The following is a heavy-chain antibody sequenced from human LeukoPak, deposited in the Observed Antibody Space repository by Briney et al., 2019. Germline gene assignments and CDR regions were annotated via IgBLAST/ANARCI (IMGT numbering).Heavy chain of an antibody. Sequence: GRSLRLSCAASGFTFSSYGMHWVRQAPGKGLEWVAVISYDGSNKYYADSVKGRFTISRDNSKNTLYLQMNSLRAEDTAVYYCARLGYSSNWFSWLDYWGQGTLVTVSS. V-gene: IGHV3-30*03. CDR2: ISYDGSNK. J-gene: IGHJ4*02. D-gene: IGHD6-13*01. CDR3: ARLGYSSNWFSWLDY. CDR1: GFTFSSYG.